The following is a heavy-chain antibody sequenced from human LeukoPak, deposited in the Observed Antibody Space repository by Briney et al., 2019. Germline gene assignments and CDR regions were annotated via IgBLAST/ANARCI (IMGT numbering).Heavy chain of an antibody. D-gene: IGHD3-22*01. CDR2: IIWSGGST. CDR1: GFTFDDYG. V-gene: IGHV3-20*04. J-gene: IGHJ4*02. Sequence: GGSLRLSCAASGFTFDDYGMSWVRQAPGKGLEWVSSIIWSGGSTGYADSVKGRFTISRDNSKNTLYLQMNSLRAEDTAVYYCARPEENYYDSSGYLTPAYWGQGTLVTVSS. CDR3: ARPEENYYDSSGYLTPAY.